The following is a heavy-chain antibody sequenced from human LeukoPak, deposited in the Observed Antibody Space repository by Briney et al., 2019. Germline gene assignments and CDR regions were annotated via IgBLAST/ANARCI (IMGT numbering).Heavy chain of an antibody. CDR2: ISYDGGDK. V-gene: IGHV3-30-3*01. CDR3: ARDRSNCFDP. Sequence: PGGSLRLFCAASGFTFDRYGMHWVRQAPGKGLEWVAVISYDGGDKYYVDSVKGRFIISRDISKNTLYLQMNSLRVEDTAVYYCARDRSNCFDPWGQGTLVTVSS. CDR1: GFTFDRYG. J-gene: IGHJ5*02.